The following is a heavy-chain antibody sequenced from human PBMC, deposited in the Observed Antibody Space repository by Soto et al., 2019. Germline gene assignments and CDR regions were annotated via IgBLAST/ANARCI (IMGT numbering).Heavy chain of an antibody. J-gene: IGHJ3*02. V-gene: IGHV1-3*01. CDR1: GYTFTSYA. D-gene: IGHD3-9*01. CDR3: AREYDILTGYYAFDI. Sequence: ASVKVSCKASGYTFTSYAMHWVRQAPGQRLEWMGWINAGNGNTKYSQKFQGRVTITRDTSASTAYMELSSLRSEDTAVYYCAREYDILTGYYAFDIWGQGTMVTVSS. CDR2: INAGNGNT.